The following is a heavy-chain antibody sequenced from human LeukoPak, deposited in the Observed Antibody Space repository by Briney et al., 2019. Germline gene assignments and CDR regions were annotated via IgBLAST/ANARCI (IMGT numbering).Heavy chain of an antibody. V-gene: IGHV4-59*01. CDR3: ARGSSGWYQSDY. D-gene: IGHD6-19*01. J-gene: IGHJ4*02. Sequence: SETLSLTCTGSGGSISSYYWSWLRQPPGKGLEWIGYIYYSGSTNYNPSLKSRVTISVDTSKNQFSLKLSSVTAADTAVYYCARGSSGWYQSDYWGQGTLVTVSS. CDR2: IYYSGST. CDR1: GGSISSYY.